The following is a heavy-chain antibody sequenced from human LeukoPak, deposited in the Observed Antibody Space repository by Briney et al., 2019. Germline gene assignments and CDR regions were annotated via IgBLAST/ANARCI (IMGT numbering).Heavy chain of an antibody. CDR3: VRERWLVMGPVVY. CDR2: IKQDGSEK. D-gene: IGHD6-19*01. CDR1: GFTFSSYW. V-gene: IGHV3-7*01. Sequence: GGSLRLSCAASGFTFSSYWMSWVRQAPGKGLEWVANIKQDGSEKYYVDSVKGRFTISRDNAKNSLYLQMNSLRAEDTAVYYCVRERWLVMGPVVYWGQGTLVTVSS. J-gene: IGHJ4*02.